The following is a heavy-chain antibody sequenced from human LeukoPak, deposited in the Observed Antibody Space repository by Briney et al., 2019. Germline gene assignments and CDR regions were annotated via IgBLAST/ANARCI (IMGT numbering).Heavy chain of an antibody. D-gene: IGHD3-10*01. CDR2: IYYSGST. Sequence: PSETLSLTCTVSGGSISSSSYYWGWIRQPPGKGLEWIGSIYYSGSTYYNPSLKSRVTISVDTSKNQFSLKLSSVTAADTAVYYCARVWARSGSYPYYYYYMDVWGKGTTVTVSS. J-gene: IGHJ6*03. CDR1: GGSISSSSYY. CDR3: ARVWARSGSYPYYYYYMDV. V-gene: IGHV4-39*07.